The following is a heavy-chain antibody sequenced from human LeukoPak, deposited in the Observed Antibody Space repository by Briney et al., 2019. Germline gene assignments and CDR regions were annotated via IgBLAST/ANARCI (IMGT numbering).Heavy chain of an antibody. CDR3: ARQGTMTRGGYWLDP. CDR1: GASINTSNFY. Sequence: SETLSLTCTVSGASINTSNFYWAWIRQPPGQGLESIGSIFYTGRAYSNASLNSRVTISVDTSKNQFSPKLISVTAADTAVYYCARQGTMTRGGYWLDPWGQGTLVTVSS. CDR2: IFYTGRA. J-gene: IGHJ5*02. V-gene: IGHV4-39*01. D-gene: IGHD3-10*01.